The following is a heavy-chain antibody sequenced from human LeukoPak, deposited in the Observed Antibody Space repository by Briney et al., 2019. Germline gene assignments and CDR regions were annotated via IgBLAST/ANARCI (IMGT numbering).Heavy chain of an antibody. CDR3: AREDVDITVSTSGAFDI. V-gene: IGHV3-74*01. CDR1: GFTFNRFW. D-gene: IGHD5-12*01. Sequence: GGSLRLSCAASGFTFNRFWMHWVRQAPGKGLVWVSRIISDGSSTNYADSVKGRFTISRDNAKNTLYLQMNSLRAEDTALYYCAREDVDITVSTSGAFDIWGQGTMVTVSS. J-gene: IGHJ3*02. CDR2: IISDGSST.